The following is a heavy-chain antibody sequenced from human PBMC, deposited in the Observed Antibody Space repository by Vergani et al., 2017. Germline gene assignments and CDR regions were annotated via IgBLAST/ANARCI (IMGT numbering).Heavy chain of an antibody. CDR1: GGSISSSSYY. D-gene: IGHD3-3*01. V-gene: IGHV4-39*01. CDR3: ARGLYYDFWSGRNWFDL. Sequence: QVQLQESGPGLVKPSETLSLTCTVSGGSISSSSYYWGWIRQPPGKGLEWIGSIYYSGSTYYNPSLKSRVTISVDTSKNQFSLKLSSVTAADTAVYYCARGLYYDFWSGRNWFDLWGQGTLVTVSS. J-gene: IGHJ5*02. CDR2: IYYSGST.